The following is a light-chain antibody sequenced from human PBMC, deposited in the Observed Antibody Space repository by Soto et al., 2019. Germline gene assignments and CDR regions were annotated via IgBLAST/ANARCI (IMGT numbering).Light chain of an antibody. CDR1: QSVSSN. CDR3: QQYNNWPLT. J-gene: IGKJ4*01. V-gene: IGKV3-15*01. CDR2: GAS. Sequence: EIVMTQSPSTLSVSPGERATLSCRASQSVSSNLAWYQQKPVQAPRLLIYGASTRATGIPARFSGSGSGTEFTLTISSLQSEDFAVYYCQQYNNWPLTFGGGTKVDI.